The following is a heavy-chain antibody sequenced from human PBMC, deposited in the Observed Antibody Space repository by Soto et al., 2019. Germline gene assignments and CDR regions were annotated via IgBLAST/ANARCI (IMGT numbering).Heavy chain of an antibody. CDR3: AKALRIAVAGTGYYFNY. CDR2: ISGSGGST. V-gene: IGHV3-23*01. CDR1: GFTFSSYA. Sequence: GGSLRLSCAASGFTFSSYAMSWVRQAPGKGLEWVSAISGSGGSTYYADSVKGRFTISRDNSKNTLYLQMNSLRAEDTAVYYCAKALRIAVAGTGYYFNYWGQGTLVTSPQ. J-gene: IGHJ4*02. D-gene: IGHD6-19*01.